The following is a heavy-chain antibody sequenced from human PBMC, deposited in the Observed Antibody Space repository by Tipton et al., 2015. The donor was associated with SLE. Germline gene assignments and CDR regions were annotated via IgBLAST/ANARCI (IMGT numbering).Heavy chain of an antibody. J-gene: IGHJ3*02. CDR1: GGPISSYY. CDR2: IYYSGST. V-gene: IGHV4-59*01. D-gene: IGHD5-12*01. Sequence: TLSLTCTVSGGPISSYYWSWIRQPPGKGLEWIGYIYYSGSTNYNPSLKSRVTISVDTSKNQFSLKLSSVTAADTAVYYCASLAHIVATIDDAFDIWGQGTMVTVSS. CDR3: ASLAHIVATIDDAFDI.